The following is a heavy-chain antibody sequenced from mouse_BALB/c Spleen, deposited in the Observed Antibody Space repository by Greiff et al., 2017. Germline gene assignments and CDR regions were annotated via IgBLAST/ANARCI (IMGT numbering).Heavy chain of an antibody. CDR3: ARETTMITTAFAY. Sequence: VQLQQSGPGLVAPSQSLSITCTVSGFSLTSYGVHWVRQPPGKGLEWLGVIWAGGSTNYNSALMSRLSISKDNSKSQVFLKMNSLQTDDTAMYYCARETTMITTAFAYWGQGTLVTVSA. J-gene: IGHJ3*01. CDR1: GFSLTSYG. V-gene: IGHV2-9*02. CDR2: IWAGGST. D-gene: IGHD2-4*01.